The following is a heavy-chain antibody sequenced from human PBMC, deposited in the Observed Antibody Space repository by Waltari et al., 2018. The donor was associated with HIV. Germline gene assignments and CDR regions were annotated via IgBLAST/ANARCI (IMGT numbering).Heavy chain of an antibody. J-gene: IGHJ5*02. CDR2: IYYSGST. D-gene: IGHD3-16*01. V-gene: IGHV4-31*03. CDR1: GGSISSGGYY. CDR3: ARVLSAGGVRWFDP. Sequence: QVQLQESGPGLVKPSQTLSLTCTVPGGSISSGGYYWSWFRQHPGKGLEWIGYIYYSGSTYYNPSLKSRVTISVDTSKNQFSLKLSSVTAADTAVYYCARVLSAGGVRWFDPWGQGTLVTVSS.